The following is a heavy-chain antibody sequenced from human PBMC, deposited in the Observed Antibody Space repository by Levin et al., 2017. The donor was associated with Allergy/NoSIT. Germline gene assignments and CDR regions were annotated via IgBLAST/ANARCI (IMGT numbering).Heavy chain of an antibody. CDR3: AKSDCGAIGCKRLPY. CDR2: ISGSGDST. CDR1: GFTFSTYT. J-gene: IGHJ4*02. D-gene: IGHD2-21*01. V-gene: IGHV3-23*01. Sequence: GGSLRLSCAASGFTFSTYTMAWVRQAPGKGLEWVSSISGSGDSTNYADSVRGRFTISRDNSKNTLFLQVSSLRAEDTAIYYCAKSDCGAIGCKRLPYWGQGTQITVSS.